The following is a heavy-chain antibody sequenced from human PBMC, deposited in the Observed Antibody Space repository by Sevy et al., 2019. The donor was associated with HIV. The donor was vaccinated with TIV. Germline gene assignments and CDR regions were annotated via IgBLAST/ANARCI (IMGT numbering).Heavy chain of an antibody. CDR3: ARGGGNGWYYFDY. CDR2: VSWNSRNI. J-gene: IGHJ4*02. Sequence: GGSLRLSCSASGFTFDGYAMHWVRQVPGKGLEWVSGVSWNSRNIGYADSVKGRFTISRDNANHFLYLEMNSLRPEDTAVYYCARGGGNGWYYFDYWGQETLVTVSS. V-gene: IGHV3-9*01. CDR1: GFTFDGYA. D-gene: IGHD6-19*01.